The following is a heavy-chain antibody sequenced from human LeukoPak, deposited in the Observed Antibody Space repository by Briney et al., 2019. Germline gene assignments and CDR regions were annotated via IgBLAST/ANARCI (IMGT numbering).Heavy chain of an antibody. V-gene: IGHV3-53*01. CDR3: ARAADCSSTSCLSDY. Sequence: PGGSLRLSCAASGFTVSSNYMSWVREAPGKGLEWVSVIYSGGSTYYADSVKGRFTISRDNSKSTLYLQMNSLRAEDTAVYYCARAADCSSTSCLSDYWGQGTLVTVSS. CDR1: GFTVSSNY. J-gene: IGHJ4*02. CDR2: IYSGGST. D-gene: IGHD2-2*01.